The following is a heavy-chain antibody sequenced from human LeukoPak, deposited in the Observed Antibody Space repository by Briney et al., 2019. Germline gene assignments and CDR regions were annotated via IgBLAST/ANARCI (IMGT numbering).Heavy chain of an antibody. V-gene: IGHV1-2*02. J-gene: IGHJ4*02. CDR1: GYTFTGYY. Sequence: ASVKVSCKASGYTFTGYYMHWVRQAPGQGLEWMGWINPNSGGTNYAQKFQGRVTMTRDTSISTAYMELSRLRSDDTAVYYCARDRRGIQLWLYYWGQGTLVTVSS. D-gene: IGHD5-18*01. CDR2: INPNSGGT. CDR3: ARDRRGIQLWLYY.